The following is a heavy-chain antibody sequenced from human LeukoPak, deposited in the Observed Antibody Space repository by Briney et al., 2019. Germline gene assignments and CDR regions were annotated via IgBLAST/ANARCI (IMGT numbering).Heavy chain of an antibody. CDR2: INPTSGGT. D-gene: IGHD2-21*01. J-gene: IGHJ4*02. V-gene: IGHV1-2*02. CDR3: ARHVSSSGEDS. CDR1: GYIFTNYY. Sequence: ASVKVSCKASGYIFTNYYMHFVRQSPGQGLEGMGWINPTSGGTNFAQKFQGRVTMTRDTSISAAYMELSRLRSDDTAVYYCARHVSSSGEDSWGQGTLVTVSS.